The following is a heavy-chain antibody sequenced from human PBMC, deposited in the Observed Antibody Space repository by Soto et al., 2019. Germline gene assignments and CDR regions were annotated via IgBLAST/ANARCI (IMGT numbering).Heavy chain of an antibody. Sequence: EVQLVQSGAEVKKPGESLKISCTGSGYSFTSYWIGWSRQMPGKGLEWMGIIYPGDSDTRYSPSFQGQVTISADKSISTAYLQWSSLKASDTAMYYCARTAAAGKYYNGMDVWGQGTTVSVSS. CDR2: IYPGDSDT. J-gene: IGHJ6*02. CDR3: ARTAAAGKYYNGMDV. D-gene: IGHD6-13*01. V-gene: IGHV5-51*01. CDR1: GYSFTSYW.